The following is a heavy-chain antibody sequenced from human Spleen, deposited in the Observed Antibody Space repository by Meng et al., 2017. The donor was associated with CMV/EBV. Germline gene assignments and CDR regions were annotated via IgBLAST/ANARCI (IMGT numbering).Heavy chain of an antibody. V-gene: IGHV3-9*01. Sequence: LSLTCAASGFTFDDYAMHWVRQAPGKGLEWVSSIYWNSGRVAYADSVKGRFTISRDNAKNSLYLQMNSLRTEDTALYYCAKDKASSSEYYGMDVWGQGTTVTVSS. CDR1: GFTFDDYA. J-gene: IGHJ6*02. D-gene: IGHD6-6*01. CDR2: IYWNSGRV. CDR3: AKDKASSSEYYGMDV.